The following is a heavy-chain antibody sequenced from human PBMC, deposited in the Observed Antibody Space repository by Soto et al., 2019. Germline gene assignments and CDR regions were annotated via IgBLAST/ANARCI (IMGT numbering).Heavy chain of an antibody. CDR1: GYSFTRYA. J-gene: IGHJ4*02. V-gene: IGHV1-3*04. D-gene: IGHD3-22*01. CDR2: IYTDSGDT. Sequence: QVQLVQSGAEVKKPGAAVKVSCKASGYSFTRYAIHWVRQAPGQRLEWLGWIYTDSGDTKYSHNLQGRVTITRDTSASTAYMELSSLRSEDTAVYYCARDLRPKSSGYYGCWGQGTLVTVSS. CDR3: ARDLRPKSSGYYGC.